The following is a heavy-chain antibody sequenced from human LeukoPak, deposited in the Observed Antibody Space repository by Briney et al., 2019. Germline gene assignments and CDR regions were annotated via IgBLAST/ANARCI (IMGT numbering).Heavy chain of an antibody. CDR2: ISYDGSNK. Sequence: PGGSLRLSCAASGFTFSSYAMHWVRQAPGKGLEWVAVISYDGSNKYYADSVKGRFTISRDNSKNTLYLQMNSLRAEDTAVYYCAREVESTSDWGQGTLVAVPS. V-gene: IGHV3-30*04. CDR3: AREVESTSD. CDR1: GFTFSSYA. D-gene: IGHD1-1*01. J-gene: IGHJ4*02.